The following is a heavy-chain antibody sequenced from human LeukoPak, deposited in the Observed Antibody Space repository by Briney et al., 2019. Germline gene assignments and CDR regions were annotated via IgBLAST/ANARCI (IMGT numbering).Heavy chain of an antibody. D-gene: IGHD2-2*01. J-gene: IGHJ6*02. V-gene: IGHV3-23*01. Sequence: PGGSLRLSCAASGFAFSTYAMTWVRQAPGKGLEWVSAIHSGSVNTYFADSVKGRFTISRDNSKNTLYLQMNSLRAEDTAVYYCARSLGGQVVPAAWRSYYYYYGMDVWGQGTTVTVSS. CDR1: GFAFSTYA. CDR3: ARSLGGQVVPAAWRSYYYYYGMDV. CDR2: IHSGSVNT.